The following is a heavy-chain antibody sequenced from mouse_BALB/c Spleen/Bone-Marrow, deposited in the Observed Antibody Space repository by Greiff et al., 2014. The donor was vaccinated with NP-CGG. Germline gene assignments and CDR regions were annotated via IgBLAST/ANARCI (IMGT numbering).Heavy chain of an antibody. CDR3: ARSGSNFGRFFDV. CDR1: GYTFTSYW. V-gene: IGHV1-74*01. D-gene: IGHD2-5*01. J-gene: IGHJ1*01. Sequence: VQLQQSGAELVRPGASVNLSCKASGYTFTSYWMNWVMQRPEQGLEWIGRIDPYDSEAHYNQKFKDKAILTVDKSSSTAYMQLISLTSEDSAVYDCARSGSNFGRFFDVWGAGTTVTVSS. CDR2: IDPYDSEA.